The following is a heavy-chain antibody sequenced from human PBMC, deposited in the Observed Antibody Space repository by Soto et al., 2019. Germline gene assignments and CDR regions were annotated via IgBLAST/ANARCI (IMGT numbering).Heavy chain of an antibody. V-gene: IGHV3-30-3*01. CDR2: ISYDGSDK. J-gene: IGHJ4*02. D-gene: IGHD2-15*01. CDR3: ARERDSFDD. Sequence: QVQLVESGGGMVQPGRSLRLSCAASGFTFSSYAMHWVRQAPGKGLEWVAFISYDGSDKLYADSVKGRFTISRDNSKNTLYLQMNSLRAEDTAVYYCARERDSFDDWGQGTLVTVSS. CDR1: GFTFSSYA.